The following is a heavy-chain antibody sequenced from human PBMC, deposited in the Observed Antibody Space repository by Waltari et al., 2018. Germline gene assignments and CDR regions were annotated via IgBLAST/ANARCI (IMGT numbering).Heavy chain of an antibody. CDR3: ARGYRWLWFGEPQPQSDY. V-gene: IGHV3-7*04. D-gene: IGHD3-10*01. Sequence: SCAASGFTFSSYWMTWVRQAPGKGLEWVANIKQDGSEKYYVDSVEGRFTISRDNAKNSLYLQMNSLRAEDTAVYYCARGYRWLWFGEPQPQSDYWGQGTLVTVSS. CDR1: GFTFSSYW. J-gene: IGHJ4*02. CDR2: IKQDGSEK.